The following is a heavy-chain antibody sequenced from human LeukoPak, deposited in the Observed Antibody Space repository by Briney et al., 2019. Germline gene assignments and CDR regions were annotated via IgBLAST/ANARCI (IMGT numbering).Heavy chain of an antibody. CDR1: GFTFSSYS. J-gene: IGHJ4*02. Sequence: PGGSLRLACAASGFTFSSYSMNWVRQAPGKGLERVSSISSSSSYIYYADSAKGRFTISRDNAKNSLYLQMNSLRAEDTAVYFCATSPPGDHPYFDLWGQGSLVTVSS. D-gene: IGHD3-10*01. CDR3: ATSPPGDHPYFDL. CDR2: ISSSSSYI. V-gene: IGHV3-21*01.